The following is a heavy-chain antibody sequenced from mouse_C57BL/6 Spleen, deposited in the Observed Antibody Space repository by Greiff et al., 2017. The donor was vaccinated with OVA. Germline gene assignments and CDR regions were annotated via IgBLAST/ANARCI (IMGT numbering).Heavy chain of an antibody. D-gene: IGHD1-1*01. CDR2: ISSGSSTL. CDR1: GFTFSDYG. Sequence: EVQGVESGGGLVKPGGSLKLSCAASGFTFSDYGMHWVRQAPEKGLEWVAYISSGSSTLYYADTVKGRFTISRDNAKNPLFLQMTSLSSEDTAMYYCARRDYYGSSYDYWGQGTTLTVSS. V-gene: IGHV5-17*01. J-gene: IGHJ2*01. CDR3: ARRDYYGSSYDY.